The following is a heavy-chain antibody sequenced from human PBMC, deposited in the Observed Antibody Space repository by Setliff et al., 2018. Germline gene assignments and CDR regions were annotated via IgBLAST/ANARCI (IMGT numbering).Heavy chain of an antibody. D-gene: IGHD2-2*01. CDR2: IYYSGTT. J-gene: IGHJ2*01. V-gene: IGHV4-39*07. CDR3: ARTSTGRYFDL. CDR1: GGSISSSSYY. Sequence: SETLSLTCTVSGGSISSSSYYWGWIRQPPGKGLEWIGSIYYSGTTHYSPSFESRVTMSVDTSKNQFSLNLSSVTAADTALYYCARTSTGRYFDLWGRGTLVTVSS.